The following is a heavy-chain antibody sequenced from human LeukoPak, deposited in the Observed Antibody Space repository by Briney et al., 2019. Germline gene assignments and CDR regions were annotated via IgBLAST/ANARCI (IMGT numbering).Heavy chain of an antibody. J-gene: IGHJ4*02. CDR2: IYPNSGAT. CDR3: GTLLSNGPFNY. Sequence: ASVKVSCKASGYTFTGYYMHWVRQAPGQGLEWMGYIYPNSGATKYAQKFQGRVTMTRDTSISTAYMELSGLRSDDTAVYYCGTLLSNGPFNYWGQGSLVTVSS. CDR1: GYTFTGYY. V-gene: IGHV1-2*02.